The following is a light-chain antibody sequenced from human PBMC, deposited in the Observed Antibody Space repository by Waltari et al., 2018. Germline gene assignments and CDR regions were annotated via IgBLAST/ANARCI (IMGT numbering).Light chain of an antibody. CDR2: SND. J-gene: IGLJ2*01. CDR1: NSNIGSNT. CDR3: ATWDDRLTGVV. V-gene: IGLV1-44*01. Sequence: QSVLTPPPSASGTPGQRVTLSCSGSNSNIGSNTVNWYQQLQGTAPRLLIYSNDHRPSGVPDRFSGSKSGTSASLAISGLQSEDEADYYCATWDDRLTGVVFGGGTKVTVL.